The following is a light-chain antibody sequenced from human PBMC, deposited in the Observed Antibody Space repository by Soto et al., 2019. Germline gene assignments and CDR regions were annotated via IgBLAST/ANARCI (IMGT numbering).Light chain of an antibody. Sequence: DIVMTQSPDSLAVSLGERATINCKSSQSVFSTSSSKNYLAWYQQKPGQPPMLLLYWASTLESGVPDRFSVSGSGTDFTLTFSSLRAEDAAVYYCQQFYTTPHTFGQGTKVEIK. CDR2: WAS. CDR3: QQFYTTPHT. J-gene: IGKJ1*01. V-gene: IGKV4-1*01. CDR1: QSVFSTSSSKNY.